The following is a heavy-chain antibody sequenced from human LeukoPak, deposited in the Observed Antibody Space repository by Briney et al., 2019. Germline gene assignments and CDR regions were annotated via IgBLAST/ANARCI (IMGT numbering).Heavy chain of an antibody. CDR3: ARASDSTGYPQLPFDY. V-gene: IGHV3-23*01. D-gene: IGHD3-22*01. Sequence: GGSLRLSCAASGFIFSSLAVSWVSQAPGKGLEWVSSFSGGGGGGSTFYADSVKGRFTISRDNSKSTLYLQMNSLRAEDTALYYCARASDSTGYPQLPFDYWGQGTLVTVSS. CDR1: GFIFSSLA. CDR2: FSGGGGGGST. J-gene: IGHJ4*02.